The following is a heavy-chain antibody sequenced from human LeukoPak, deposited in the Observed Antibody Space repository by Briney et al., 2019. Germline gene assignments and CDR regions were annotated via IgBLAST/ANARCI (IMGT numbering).Heavy chain of an antibody. CDR3: ARDRWELLSNSYHYCGLDV. V-gene: IGHV3-7*01. Sequence: GGSLRLSCAASGFSFSNYWFHWVRQAPGKGLEWVANIKQDGSEKCYVDSVKGRFTISRDNAKNSLYLQMNSLRAEDTAVYYCARDRWELLSNSYHYCGLDVWGQGTTVTVSS. D-gene: IGHD2-15*01. CDR2: IKQDGSEK. CDR1: GFSFSNYW. J-gene: IGHJ6*02.